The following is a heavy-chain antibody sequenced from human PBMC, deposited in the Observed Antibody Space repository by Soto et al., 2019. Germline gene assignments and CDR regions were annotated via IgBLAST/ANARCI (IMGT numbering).Heavy chain of an antibody. Sequence: SETLSLTCTVSGGSISNFYWSWIRQPPGKGLEWIGYISYSGNTNYNPSLKSRVSISVDTSKNQLSLNLTSVTAADTAVYYCARESEDLTSNFDYWGQGTLVTVSS. V-gene: IGHV4-59*01. CDR1: GGSISNFY. CDR2: ISYSGNT. J-gene: IGHJ4*02. CDR3: ARESEDLTSNFDY.